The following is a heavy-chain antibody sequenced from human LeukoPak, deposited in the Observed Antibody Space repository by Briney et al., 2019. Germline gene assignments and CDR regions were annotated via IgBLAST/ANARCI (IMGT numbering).Heavy chain of an antibody. CDR2: ISYDGSNK. V-gene: IGHV3-30*01. D-gene: IGHD4-23*01. J-gene: IGHJ4*02. Sequence: GGSLRLSCAASGFTFSSYAMHWVRQAPGKGLEWVAVISYDGSNKYYADSVKGRFTISRDNSKNTLYLQMNSLRAEDTAAYYCATGRHDYGGIPFDYWGQGTLVTVSS. CDR1: GFTFSSYA. CDR3: ATGRHDYGGIPFDY.